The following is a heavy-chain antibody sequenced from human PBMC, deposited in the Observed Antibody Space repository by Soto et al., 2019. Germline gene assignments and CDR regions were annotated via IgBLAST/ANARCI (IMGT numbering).Heavy chain of an antibody. Sequence: QILSRSCANSGYRVSRNSAAWNWIRQSPSRGLEWLGRTYYRSKWYNDYAVSVKSRITINPDTSKNQFSLQLNSVTPEDTAVYYCARDAGYSYGYQYFDYWGQGTLVTVSS. V-gene: IGHV6-1*01. J-gene: IGHJ4*02. CDR1: GYRVSRNSAA. D-gene: IGHD5-18*01. CDR2: TYYRSKWYN. CDR3: ARDAGYSYGYQYFDY.